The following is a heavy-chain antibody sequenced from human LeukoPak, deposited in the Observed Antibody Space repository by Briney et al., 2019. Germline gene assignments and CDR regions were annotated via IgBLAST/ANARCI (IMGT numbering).Heavy chain of an antibody. J-gene: IGHJ5*02. CDR2: ISSSSSYI. D-gene: IGHD6-13*01. CDR3: ARAGSGSSWYRWFDP. CDR1: GFTFSSYS. V-gene: IGHV3-21*01. Sequence: PGGSLRLSCAASGFTFSSYSMNRVRQAPGKGLEWVSSISSSSSYIYYADSVKGRFTISRDNAKNSLYLQMNSLRAEDTAVYYCARAGSGSSWYRWFDPWGQGTLVTVSS.